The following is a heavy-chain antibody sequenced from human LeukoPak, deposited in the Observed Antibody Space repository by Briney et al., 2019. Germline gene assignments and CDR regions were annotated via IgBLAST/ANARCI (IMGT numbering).Heavy chain of an antibody. CDR1: GGSISSYY. CDR2: IYTSGST. CDR3: ARGRRNDYVWGSYRSGYFDY. Sequence: SETLSLTCTVSGGSISSYYWSWIRRPAGKGLEWIGRIYTSGSTNYNPSLKSRVTMSVDTSKNQFSLKLSSVTAADTAVYYCARGRRNDYVWGSYRSGYFDYWGQGTLVTVSS. D-gene: IGHD3-16*02. V-gene: IGHV4-4*07. J-gene: IGHJ4*02.